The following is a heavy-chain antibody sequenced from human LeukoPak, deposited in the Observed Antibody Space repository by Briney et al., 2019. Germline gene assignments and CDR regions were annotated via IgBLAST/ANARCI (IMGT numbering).Heavy chain of an antibody. V-gene: IGHV3-53*01. CDR3: ARGTDSSGWLDY. Sequence: GGSLRLSCAASGFTVSSNYMSWVRQAPGKGLEWASVLHPGGDSYYTDSVKGRFTISRDNSKNTVYLQMNFLRAEDTAIYYCARGTDSSGWLDYWGQGTLVTLSS. CDR2: LHPGGDS. D-gene: IGHD6-19*01. CDR1: GFTVSSNY. J-gene: IGHJ4*02.